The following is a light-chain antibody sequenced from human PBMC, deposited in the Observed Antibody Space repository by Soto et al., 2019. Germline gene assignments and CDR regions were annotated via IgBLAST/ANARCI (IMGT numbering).Light chain of an antibody. CDR2: DAS. J-gene: IGKJ2*01. V-gene: IGKV1-5*01. CDR1: QTITSW. Sequence: DIQMTQSPSTLSASVGDRVTITCRASQTITSWLAWYQQKPGKAPKFLIYDASTLETGVPSRFSGSGSGTEFTLTISSLQPDDFATYYCQQYNDFQYSFGPGTKLDI. CDR3: QQYNDFQYS.